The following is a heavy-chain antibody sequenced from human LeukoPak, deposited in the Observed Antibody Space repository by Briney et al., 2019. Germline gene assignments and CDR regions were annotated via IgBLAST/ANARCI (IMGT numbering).Heavy chain of an antibody. CDR1: GYSISSGYY. CDR2: IYLSGST. D-gene: IGHD3-3*01. J-gene: IGHJ4*02. CDR3: ARIYDFWSGYTGRHFDY. V-gene: IGHV4-38-2*01. Sequence: PSETLSLTCAVSGYSISSGYYWGWIRQPPGKGLEWIGGIYLSGSTYYNPSLKSRVTISVDTSKNQFSLKLSSVTAADTAVYYCARIYDFWSGYTGRHFDYWGQGTLVTVSS.